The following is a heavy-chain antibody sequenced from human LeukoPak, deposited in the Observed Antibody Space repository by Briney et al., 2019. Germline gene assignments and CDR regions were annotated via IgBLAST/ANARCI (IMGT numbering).Heavy chain of an antibody. CDR3: ASQRRPSCCLGG. Sequence: GGSLRLSCAASGFTFSSYSMNWVRQAPGKGLEWVSYISSSSSTKYYADSVKGRFTISRDNAKNSLYLQMNSLRAEDTAVYYCASQRRPSCCLGGWGQGTLVTVSS. D-gene: IGHD2-2*01. J-gene: IGHJ4*02. CDR2: ISSSSSTK. CDR1: GFTFSSYS. V-gene: IGHV3-48*01.